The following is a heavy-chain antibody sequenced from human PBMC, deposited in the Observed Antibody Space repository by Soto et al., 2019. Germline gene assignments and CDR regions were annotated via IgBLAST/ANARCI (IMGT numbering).Heavy chain of an antibody. CDR1: GFTFSSYG. CDR2: ISYDGSNK. J-gene: IGHJ5*02. Sequence: PGGSLRLSSAASGFTFSSYGVHWVRQAPGKGLEWVAVISYDGSNKYYADSVKGRFTISRDNSKNTLYLQMNSLRAEDTAVYYCANDGGGSGAPGWFDPWGQGT. D-gene: IGHD6-25*01. CDR3: ANDGGGSGAPGWFDP. V-gene: IGHV3-30*18.